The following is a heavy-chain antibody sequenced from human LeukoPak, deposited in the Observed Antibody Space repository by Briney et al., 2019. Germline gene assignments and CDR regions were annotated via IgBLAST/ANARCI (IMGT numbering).Heavy chain of an antibody. V-gene: IGHV3-53*01. Sequence: GGSLRLSCAASGVTVSSNYMSWVRHAPRKGLEVVSVSYSDCSTDYSDSVTGRFTISIDNSQNTLYLQMNSLRAEEPAVYYCASGQGPFWYWGQGTLVTVSS. CDR1: GVTVSSNY. J-gene: IGHJ4*02. CDR3: ASGQGPFWY. CDR2: SYSDCST.